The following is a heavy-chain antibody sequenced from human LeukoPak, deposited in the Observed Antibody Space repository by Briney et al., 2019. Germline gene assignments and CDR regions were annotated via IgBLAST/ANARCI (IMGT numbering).Heavy chain of an antibody. Sequence: SETLSLTCAVYGGSLCGYYWRWIRQPPGKGLEWIGEINHSGSTNHNPSLKSRVTISVDTSKNQFSLKLSSVAAADTAVYYCARAEIAAACTGWFDPWGQGTLVTVSS. CDR3: ARAEIAAACTGWFDP. D-gene: IGHD6-13*01. V-gene: IGHV4-34*01. CDR2: INHSGST. J-gene: IGHJ5*02. CDR1: GGSLCGYY.